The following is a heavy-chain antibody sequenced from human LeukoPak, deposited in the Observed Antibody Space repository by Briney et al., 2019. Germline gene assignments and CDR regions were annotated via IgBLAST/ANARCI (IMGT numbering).Heavy chain of an antibody. Sequence: SETLSLTCAVYGGSFSGYYWGWIRQPPGKGLEWIGEINHSGSTNYNPSLKSRVTISVDTSKNQFSLKLSSVAAADTAVYYCARGPSITMIGVPWGYFQHGGQGTLVTVSS. D-gene: IGHD3-22*01. CDR1: GGSFSGYY. CDR2: INHSGST. CDR3: ARGPSITMIGVPWGYFQH. V-gene: IGHV4-34*01. J-gene: IGHJ1*01.